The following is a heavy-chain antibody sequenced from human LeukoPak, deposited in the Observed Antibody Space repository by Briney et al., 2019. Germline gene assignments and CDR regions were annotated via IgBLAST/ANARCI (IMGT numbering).Heavy chain of an antibody. CDR3: ARRSIAVAGPFDY. J-gene: IGHJ4*02. V-gene: IGHV3-21*01. CDR1: GFTFSGYS. Sequence: KPGGSLRLSCAASGFTFSGYSMNWVRQAPGKGLEWVSSITTSSTYIYYADSVKGRFTISRDNAKNSLYLQMNSLRAEDTAVYYCARRSIAVAGPFDYWGQGTLVTVSS. CDR2: ITTSSTYI. D-gene: IGHD6-19*01.